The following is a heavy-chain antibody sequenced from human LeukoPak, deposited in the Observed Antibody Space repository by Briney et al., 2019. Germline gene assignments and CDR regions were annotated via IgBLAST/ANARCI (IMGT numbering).Heavy chain of an antibody. CDR1: GFTFSSYS. D-gene: IGHD3-10*01. J-gene: IGHJ3*02. V-gene: IGHV3-21*01. Sequence: GGSLRLSCTASGFTFSSYSMNWVRQAPGKGLEWVSSISSSSSYIYYADSVKGRFTISRDNAKNSLYLQMNSLRAEDTAVYYCATNCGSESPYVFDIWGQGTMVTVS. CDR2: ISSSSSYI. CDR3: ATNCGSESPYVFDI.